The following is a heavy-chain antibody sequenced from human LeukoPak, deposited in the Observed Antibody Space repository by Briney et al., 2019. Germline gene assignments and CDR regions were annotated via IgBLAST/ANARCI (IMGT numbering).Heavy chain of an antibody. CDR3: ARGGYCSGGSCYGIRDYYYGMDV. D-gene: IGHD2-15*01. CDR2: IIPIFGIA. V-gene: IGHV1-69*04. J-gene: IGHJ6*04. Sequence: SVKVSCKASGGTFSSYAISWVRQAPGQGLEWMGRIIPIFGIANYAQKFQGRVTMTTDTSTSTAYMELRSLRSDDTAVYYCARGGYCSGGSCYGIRDYYYGMDVWGKGTTVTVSS. CDR1: GGTFSSYA.